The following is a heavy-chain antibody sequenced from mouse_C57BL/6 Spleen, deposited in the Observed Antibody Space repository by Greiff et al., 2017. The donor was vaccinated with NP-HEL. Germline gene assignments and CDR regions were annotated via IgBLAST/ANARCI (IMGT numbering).Heavy chain of an antibody. Sequence: VQLQQSGPELVKPGASVKISCKASGYAFSSSWMNWVKQRPGKGLEWIGRIYPGDGDTNYNGKFKGKATLTADKSSSTAYMQLSSLTSENSAVYFCAKVVATPYWYFDVWGTGTTVTVSS. D-gene: IGHD1-1*01. CDR3: AKVVATPYWYFDV. CDR1: GYAFSSSW. CDR2: IYPGDGDT. J-gene: IGHJ1*03. V-gene: IGHV1-82*01.